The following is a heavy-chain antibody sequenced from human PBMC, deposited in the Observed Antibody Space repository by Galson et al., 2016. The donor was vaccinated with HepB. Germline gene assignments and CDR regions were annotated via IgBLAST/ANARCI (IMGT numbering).Heavy chain of an antibody. Sequence: SLRLSCAGSGFTFSSYSMNWVRQAPGKGLEWVSYISSSSTIYYADSVKGRFTISRDNARNSLYRHMNSLRDEDTAVYYCARDSHVGATPFDYWGQGTLVTVSS. CDR3: ARDSHVGATPFDY. D-gene: IGHD1-26*01. V-gene: IGHV3-48*02. J-gene: IGHJ4*02. CDR2: ISSSSTI. CDR1: GFTFSSYS.